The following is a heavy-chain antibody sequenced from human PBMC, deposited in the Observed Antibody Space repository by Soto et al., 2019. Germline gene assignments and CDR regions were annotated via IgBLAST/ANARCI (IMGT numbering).Heavy chain of an antibody. V-gene: IGHV3-23*01. CDR1: GFTFSSYA. CDR3: ARTIDGSNSRRSFDY. D-gene: IGHD2-21*01. CDR2: ITSSGGNT. J-gene: IGHJ4*02. Sequence: GGSLRLSWAVSGFTFSSYAMTWVRQAPGKGLEWVSGITSSGGNTHHADSVKGRFTISRDNSKNTLYLQMNSLRAEDTAVYYCARTIDGSNSRRSFDYWGQGTLVTVSS.